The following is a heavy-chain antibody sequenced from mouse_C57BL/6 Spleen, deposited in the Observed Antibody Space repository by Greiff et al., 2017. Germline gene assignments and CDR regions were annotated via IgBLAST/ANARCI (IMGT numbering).Heavy chain of an antibody. CDR2: IGPNSGGT. V-gene: IGHV1-72*01. Sequence: QVQLKESGAELVKPGASVKLSCKASGYTFTSYWMHWVKQRPGRGLEWIGRIGPNSGGTKYNEKFKSKATLTVDKPSSTAYMQLSSLTSEDSAVYYCAREDGSFAYWGQGTLVTVSA. CDR3: AREDGSFAY. D-gene: IGHD2-3*01. J-gene: IGHJ3*01. CDR1: GYTFTSYW.